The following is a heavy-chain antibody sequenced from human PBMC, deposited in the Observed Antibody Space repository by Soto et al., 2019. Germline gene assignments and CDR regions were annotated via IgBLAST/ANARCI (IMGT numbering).Heavy chain of an antibody. Sequence: SVKVSCKASGGTFSSYTISWVRQAPGQGLEWMGRIIPILGIANYAQKFQGRVTITADKSTGTAYMELSSLRSEDTAVYYCARVPRARYCSGGSCYERWGQGTLVTVSS. V-gene: IGHV1-69*02. D-gene: IGHD2-15*01. J-gene: IGHJ4*02. CDR2: IIPILGIA. CDR1: GGTFSSYT. CDR3: ARVPRARYCSGGSCYER.